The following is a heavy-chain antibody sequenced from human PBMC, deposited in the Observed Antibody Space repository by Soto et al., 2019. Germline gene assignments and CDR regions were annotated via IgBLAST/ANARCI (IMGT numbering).Heavy chain of an antibody. CDR1: GFTFSSYG. CDR3: AKDQGYCSSTSCSQTDYYYYMDV. J-gene: IGHJ6*03. Sequence: LSLTCAASGFTFSSYGMHWVRQAPGKGLEWVAVISYDGSNKYYADSVKGRFTISRDNSKNTLYLQMNSLRAEDTAVYYCAKDQGYCSSTSCSQTDYYYYMDVWGKGTTVTVSS. CDR2: ISYDGSNK. D-gene: IGHD2-2*01. V-gene: IGHV3-30*18.